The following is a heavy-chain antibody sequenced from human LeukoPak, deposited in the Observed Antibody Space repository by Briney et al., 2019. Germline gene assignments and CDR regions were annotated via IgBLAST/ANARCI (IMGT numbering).Heavy chain of an antibody. Sequence: GGSLRLSCAASGFTFSSYAMHWVRQAPGKGLEWVAVISYDGSNKYYADSVKGRFTISRDNSKNTLYLQMNSPRAEDTAVYYCARASAAAAGTSDYYYYGMDVWGQGTTVTVSS. CDR1: GFTFSSYA. D-gene: IGHD6-13*01. J-gene: IGHJ6*02. CDR3: ARASAAAAGTSDYYYYGMDV. V-gene: IGHV3-30*04. CDR2: ISYDGSNK.